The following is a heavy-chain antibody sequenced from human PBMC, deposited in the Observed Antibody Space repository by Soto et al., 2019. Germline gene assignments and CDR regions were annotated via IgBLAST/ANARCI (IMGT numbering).Heavy chain of an antibody. CDR2: ISWDGGST. D-gene: IGHD6-13*01. V-gene: IGHV3-43*01. Sequence: EVQLVESGGVVVQPGGSLRLSCAASGFTFDDYTMHWVRQAPGKGLEWVSLISWDGGSTYYADSVNGRFTISRDNSKNSLYLQMNSLRTDDTALYYCATDKHDSSSWSVIAYWGQGTLVTVSS. J-gene: IGHJ4*02. CDR3: ATDKHDSSSWSVIAY. CDR1: GFTFDDYT.